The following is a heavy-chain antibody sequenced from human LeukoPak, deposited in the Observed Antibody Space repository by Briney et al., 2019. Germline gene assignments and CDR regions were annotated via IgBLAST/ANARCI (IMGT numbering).Heavy chain of an antibody. J-gene: IGHJ3*01. CDR3: ARGDLAAF. CDR2: ISSSGATT. V-gene: IGHV3-48*01. Sequence: GGSLRLSCAPSGFTFSNYNMTWVRQAPGKGLEWVSSISSSGATTNYADSVKGRFTISRDNAKNSLYLQMNSLRAEDTAVYYCARGDLAAFWGQGTMVTVSS. CDR1: GFTFSNYN. D-gene: IGHD6-13*01.